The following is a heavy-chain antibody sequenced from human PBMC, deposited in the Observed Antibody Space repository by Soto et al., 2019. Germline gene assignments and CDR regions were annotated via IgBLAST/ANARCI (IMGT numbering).Heavy chain of an antibody. Sequence: GGSLSLSCAASGFTFSSYGMHWVRQAPGKGLEWVAVIWYDGSNKYYADSVKGRFTISRDNSKNTLYLQMNSLRAEDTAVYYCARDAGLGVNYYYYGMDVWGQGTTVTVSS. V-gene: IGHV3-33*01. CDR2: IWYDGSNK. D-gene: IGHD3-10*01. J-gene: IGHJ6*02. CDR3: ARDAGLGVNYYYYGMDV. CDR1: GFTFSSYG.